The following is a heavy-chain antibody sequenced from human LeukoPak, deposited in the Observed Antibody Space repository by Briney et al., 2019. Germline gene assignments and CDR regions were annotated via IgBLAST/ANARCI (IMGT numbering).Heavy chain of an antibody. CDR2: ISACNGNT. J-gene: IGHJ4*02. D-gene: IGHD3-22*01. V-gene: IGHV1-18*01. Sequence: ASVKVSCKASGYTFTSYGISWVRQAPGQGLEWMGWISACNGNTNYAQKLQGRVTMTTDTSTSTAYMELRSLRSDDTAVYYCARDGYYYDSSGYYPFWYWGQGTLVTVSS. CDR1: GYTFTSYG. CDR3: ARDGYYYDSSGYYPFWY.